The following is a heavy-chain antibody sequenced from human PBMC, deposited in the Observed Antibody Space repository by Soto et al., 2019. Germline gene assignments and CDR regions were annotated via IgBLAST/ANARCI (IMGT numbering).Heavy chain of an antibody. V-gene: IGHV4-39*07. CDR1: GGSISSPSYY. D-gene: IGHD3-16*02. J-gene: IGHJ4*02. CDR3: ARRADNYDYIWGSYRHSPFFDY. Sequence: SETLSLTXTVXGGSISSPSYYWGWIRQPPGKGLEWIGTIYYNGSTYYNPSLKSRVTISVDTSKNQFSLKLSSVTAADTAVYYCARRADNYDYIWGSYRHSPFFDYWGQGTLVTVSS. CDR2: IYYNGST.